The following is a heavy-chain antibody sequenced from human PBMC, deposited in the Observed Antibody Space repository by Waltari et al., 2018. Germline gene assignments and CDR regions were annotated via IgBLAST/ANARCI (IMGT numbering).Heavy chain of an antibody. V-gene: IGHV3-53*01. CDR1: GFTFSSDC. CDR3: ARDYYDSSGPYGMDV. J-gene: IGHJ6*02. CDR2: IYSGGST. Sequence: EVQLVESGGGLIQPGGSLRLSCAASGFTFSSDCLRWVRQAPGKGLEWVSVIYSGGSTYYADSVKGRFTISRDNSKNTLYLQMNSLRAEDTAVYYCARDYYDSSGPYGMDVWGQGTTVTVSS. D-gene: IGHD3-22*01.